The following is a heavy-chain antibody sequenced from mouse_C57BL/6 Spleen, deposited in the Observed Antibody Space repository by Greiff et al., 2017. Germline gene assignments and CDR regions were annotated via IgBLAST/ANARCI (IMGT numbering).Heavy chain of an antibody. J-gene: IGHJ1*03. V-gene: IGHV1-9*01. Sequence: QVQLQQSGAELMKPGASVKLSCKATGYTFTGYWIEWVKQRPGHGLEWIGEILPGSGSTNYHEKFKGKATFTADTSSNTAYMQLSSLTTEDSAIYYCARRVYGSSFRYFDVWGTGTTVTVSS. D-gene: IGHD1-1*01. CDR2: ILPGSGST. CDR1: GYTFTGYW. CDR3: ARRVYGSSFRYFDV.